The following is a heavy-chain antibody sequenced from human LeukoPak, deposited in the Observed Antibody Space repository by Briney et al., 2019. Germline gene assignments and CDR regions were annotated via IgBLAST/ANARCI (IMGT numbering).Heavy chain of an antibody. Sequence: GGSLRLSCAASGFTFSDYYMSWIRQAPGKGLEWISYIRSSGSTIYYADSVEGRFTISRDNARNSLYLQMNSLRAEDTAIYYCARGNSAWYHFDYWGQGTLVTVSS. V-gene: IGHV3-11*04. CDR3: ARGNSAWYHFDY. J-gene: IGHJ4*02. D-gene: IGHD6-19*01. CDR1: GFTFSDYY. CDR2: IRSSGSTI.